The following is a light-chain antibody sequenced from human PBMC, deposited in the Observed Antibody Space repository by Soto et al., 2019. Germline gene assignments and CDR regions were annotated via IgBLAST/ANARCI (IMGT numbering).Light chain of an antibody. CDR2: EVS. CDR1: SSDVGAYNY. CDR3: SSYTSSSTFVV. J-gene: IGLJ2*01. V-gene: IGLV2-14*01. Sequence: QSALTQPASVSGSPGQSINISCTGTSSDVGAYNYGSWYQQHPGKAPKLMLYEVSSRPSGVSNRFSGSKSGNTASLTISGLQAEDEADYYCSSYTSSSTFVVFGGGTKLTVL.